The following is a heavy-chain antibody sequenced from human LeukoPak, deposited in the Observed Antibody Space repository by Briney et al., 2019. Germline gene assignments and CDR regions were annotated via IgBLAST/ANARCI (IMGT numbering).Heavy chain of an antibody. D-gene: IGHD3-10*01. CDR3: ARNGDINSGTPYYYYYYYMDV. CDR1: GYTFTSYG. CDR2: ISAYNGNT. J-gene: IGHJ6*03. V-gene: IGHV1-18*01. Sequence: ASVKVSCKASGYTFTSYGISWVRQAPGQGLEWMGWISAYNGNTNYAQKLQGRVTMTTDTSTSTAYMELRSLRSDDTAVYYCARNGDINSGTPYYYYYYYMDVWGKGTTVTVSS.